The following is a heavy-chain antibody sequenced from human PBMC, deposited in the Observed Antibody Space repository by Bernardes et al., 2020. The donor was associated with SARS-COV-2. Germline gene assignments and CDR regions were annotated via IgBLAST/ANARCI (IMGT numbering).Heavy chain of an antibody. CDR1: GFTFDDYA. V-gene: IGHV3-9*01. Sequence: GGSLRLSRAASGFTFDDYAMHWVRQAPGKGLEWVSGISWNSGSIGYADSVKGRFTISRDNAKNSLYLQMNSLRAEDTALYYCAKISDSSGWYGGDYWGQGTLVTVSS. CDR2: ISWNSGSI. J-gene: IGHJ4*02. D-gene: IGHD6-19*01. CDR3: AKISDSSGWYGGDY.